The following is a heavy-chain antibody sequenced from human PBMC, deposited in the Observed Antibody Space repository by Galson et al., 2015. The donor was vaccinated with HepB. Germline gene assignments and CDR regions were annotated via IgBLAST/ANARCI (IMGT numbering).Heavy chain of an antibody. Sequence: SLRLSCAASGFTFSDYGIHWVRQAPGKGLEWVAVIWYDGSNKYYSDSVKGRFTISRDRFKNPVDLQMNSLRAEDTAVYYCARDKEGRGWYHSYYGMDIWGQGTTVTVSS. D-gene: IGHD6-19*01. CDR3: ARDKEGRGWYHSYYGMDI. CDR1: GFTFSDYG. CDR2: IWYDGSNK. J-gene: IGHJ6*02. V-gene: IGHV3-33*01.